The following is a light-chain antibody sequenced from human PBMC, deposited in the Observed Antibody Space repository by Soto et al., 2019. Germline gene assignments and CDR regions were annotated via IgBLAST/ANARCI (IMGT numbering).Light chain of an antibody. Sequence: DMQMTQSPSTLSASVGDRVTITCRASQSLSGWLAWYQQKSGKAPKLLIHRTSSLESGVPSRFSGSGSGTDFTLSISRLEPEDFALYYCQQRNNWPPITFGQGTRLEIK. CDR1: QSLSGW. J-gene: IGKJ5*01. CDR2: RTS. CDR3: QQRNNWPPIT. V-gene: IGKV1-5*03.